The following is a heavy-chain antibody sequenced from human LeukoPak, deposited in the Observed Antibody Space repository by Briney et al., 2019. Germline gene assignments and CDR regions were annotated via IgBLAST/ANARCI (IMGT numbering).Heavy chain of an antibody. J-gene: IGHJ4*02. D-gene: IGHD2-15*01. V-gene: IGHV4-59*08. CDR2: IYYSGST. Sequence: SETLSLTCTVSGGSISTYYWSWIRQPPGKGLEWIGHIYYSGSTNYNPSLKSRVTISVDTSKNQFSLKLSSVTAADTAVYYCARHPRGYCSGGSCYGGTFNFDYWGQGTLVTVSS. CDR1: GGSISTYY. CDR3: ARHPRGYCSGGSCYGGTFNFDY.